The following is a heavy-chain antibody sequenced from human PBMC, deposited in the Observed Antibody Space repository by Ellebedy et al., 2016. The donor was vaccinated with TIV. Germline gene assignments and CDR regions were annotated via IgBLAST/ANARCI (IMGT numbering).Heavy chain of an antibody. J-gene: IGHJ5*02. Sequence: PGGSLRLSCVASGFTFDSYAMHWVRQAPGKGLEWVSYISGSSSTIHYADSVKGRFTISRDNAKNSLFLQMNSLRAEDTAVYYCARSGEHDTWGQGTLVTVSS. V-gene: IGHV3-48*01. CDR2: ISGSSSTI. D-gene: IGHD1-26*01. CDR1: GFTFDSYA. CDR3: ARSGEHDT.